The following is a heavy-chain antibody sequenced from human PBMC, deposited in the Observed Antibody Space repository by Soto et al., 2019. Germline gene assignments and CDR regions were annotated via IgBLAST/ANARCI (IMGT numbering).Heavy chain of an antibody. Sequence: SETLSLTCTVSGGSISSGGYYWSWIRQHPGKGLEWIGYIYYSGSTYYNPSLKSRVTISVDTSKNQFSLKLSSVTAADTAVYYCARAEMYYDILTGYFDYWGQGTLVTVPQ. V-gene: IGHV4-31*03. D-gene: IGHD3-9*01. CDR1: GGSISSGGYY. CDR3: ARAEMYYDILTGYFDY. CDR2: IYYSGST. J-gene: IGHJ4*02.